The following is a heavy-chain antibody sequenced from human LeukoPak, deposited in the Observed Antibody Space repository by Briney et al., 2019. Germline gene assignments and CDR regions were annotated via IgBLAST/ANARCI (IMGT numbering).Heavy chain of an antibody. D-gene: IGHD3-22*01. Sequence: QSGGSLRLSCAASGFTVSSNYMSWVRQAPGKGLEWVSVIYSGGSTYYADSVKGRFTISRDNSKNTLYLQMNSLRAEDTAVYYCARWDNSGYYSLDYWGQGTLVTVSS. J-gene: IGHJ4*02. CDR1: GFTVSSNY. CDR2: IYSGGST. V-gene: IGHV3-66*01. CDR3: ARWDNSGYYSLDY.